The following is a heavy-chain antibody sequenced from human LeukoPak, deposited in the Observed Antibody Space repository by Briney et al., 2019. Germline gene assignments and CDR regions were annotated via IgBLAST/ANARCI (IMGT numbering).Heavy chain of an antibody. V-gene: IGHV3-48*02. J-gene: IGHJ3*02. CDR3: ARDRRLADDDAFDI. D-gene: IGHD6-19*01. CDR1: GFTFSSYS. Sequence: GGSLRLSCAASGFTFSSYSMNWVRQAPGKGLEWISYISSSGSTINYADSVKGRFTISRDNAKNSLYLQMNSLRDEDTAVYYCARDRRLADDDAFDIWGQGTMVTVSS. CDR2: ISSSGSTI.